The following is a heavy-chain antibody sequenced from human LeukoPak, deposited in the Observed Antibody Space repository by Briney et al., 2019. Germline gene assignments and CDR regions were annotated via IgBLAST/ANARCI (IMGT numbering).Heavy chain of an antibody. CDR1: TDSTNTYY. J-gene: IGHJ4*02. Sequence: PSETLSVTCSVSTDSTNTYYWSWIRQSPGKGLEWIGHIYHSGSTDYNPSFKSRVTISIDMSKKELSLKLTSVTVADTAMYYCVRLRWELLAPYFDHWAQGAFVIVSS. D-gene: IGHD2-15*01. V-gene: IGHV4-59*01. CDR3: VRLRWELLAPYFDH. CDR2: IYHSGST.